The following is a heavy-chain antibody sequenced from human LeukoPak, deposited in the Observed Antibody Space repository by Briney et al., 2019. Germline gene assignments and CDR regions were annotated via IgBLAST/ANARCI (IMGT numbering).Heavy chain of an antibody. J-gene: IGHJ4*02. CDR3: ARGLAYYDSSGYSAYFDY. Sequence: GGSLRLSCAASGFTLSSYAMSWVRQAPGKGLEWVSAISDSGNTYHADSVKGRFTISRDNAKNSLYLQMNSLRAEDTAVYYCARGLAYYDSSGYSAYFDYWGQGTLVTVSS. CDR2: ISDSGNT. V-gene: IGHV3-69-1*01. D-gene: IGHD3-22*01. CDR1: GFTLSSYA.